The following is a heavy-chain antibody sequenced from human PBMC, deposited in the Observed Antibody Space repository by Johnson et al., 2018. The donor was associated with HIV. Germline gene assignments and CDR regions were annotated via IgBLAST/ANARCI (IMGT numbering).Heavy chain of an antibody. CDR3: AREGAMALHGAFDI. Sequence: VQLVESGGGLVQQGGSLRLSCAASGFTFSNYWMTWVRQAPGKGLEWVANIKQDGSEQYHVDSVQGRFTISRDNDKNSLYVQISSLRAEGTAVYYCAREGAMALHGAFDIWGQGTMVTVSS. CDR2: IKQDGSEQ. CDR1: GFTFSNYW. D-gene: IGHD5-18*01. J-gene: IGHJ3*02. V-gene: IGHV3-7*01.